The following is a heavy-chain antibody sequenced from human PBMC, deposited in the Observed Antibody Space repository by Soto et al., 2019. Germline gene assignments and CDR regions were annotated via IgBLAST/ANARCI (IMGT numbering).Heavy chain of an antibody. Sequence: QITLKESGPTLVKPTQTLTLTCTFSGFSLSTSGVGVGWIRQPPGKALEWLALIYWDDDKRYSPSLKSRLTITKDTSKNQVVLTMTNMDPVDTATYYCAHRRSGIAVAEFDYWGQGTLVTVSS. CDR1: GFSLSTSGVG. CDR2: IYWDDDK. CDR3: AHRRSGIAVAEFDY. J-gene: IGHJ4*02. V-gene: IGHV2-5*02. D-gene: IGHD6-19*01.